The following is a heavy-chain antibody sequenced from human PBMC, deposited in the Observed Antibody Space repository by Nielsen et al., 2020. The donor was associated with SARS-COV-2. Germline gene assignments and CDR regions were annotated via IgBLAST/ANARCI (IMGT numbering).Heavy chain of an antibody. CDR1: GFTFDDYA. V-gene: IGHV3-9*03. D-gene: IGHD6-6*01. CDR3: AKDRTLAASYYYYYMDV. Sequence: GGSLRLSCAASGFTFDDYAMHWVRQAPGKGLEWVSGISWNSGSIGYADSVKGRFTISRDNAKNSLYLQMNSLRAEDMALYYCAKDRTLAASYYYYYMDVWGKGTTVTVSS. J-gene: IGHJ6*03. CDR2: ISWNSGSI.